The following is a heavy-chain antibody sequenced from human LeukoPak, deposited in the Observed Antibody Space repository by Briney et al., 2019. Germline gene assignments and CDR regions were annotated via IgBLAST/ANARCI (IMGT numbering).Heavy chain of an antibody. D-gene: IGHD6-19*01. Sequence: SETLSLTRTVSGGSISSYYWSWIRQPPGKGLEWIGYIYYSGSTNYNPSLKSRVTISVDTSKNQFSLKLSSVTAADTAVYYCARGPRENSSGWYAGGYYYGMDVWGQGTTVTVSS. CDR1: GGSISSYY. CDR3: ARGPRENSSGWYAGGYYYGMDV. CDR2: IYYSGST. J-gene: IGHJ6*02. V-gene: IGHV4-59*01.